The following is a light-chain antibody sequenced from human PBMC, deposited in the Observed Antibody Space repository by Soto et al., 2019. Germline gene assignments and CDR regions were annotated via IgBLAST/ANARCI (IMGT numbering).Light chain of an antibody. J-gene: IGKJ2*01. CDR3: QHRSNWPRT. V-gene: IGKV3-11*01. CDR2: DAS. Sequence: EIVLTQSPATLSLSPGERATLSCRASQSVSSYLAWYQQKPGQAPRLLIYDASNRATGIPARFSGSGSGTDFTLTSSSLDPEDVTVYYCQHRSNWPRTFGQGTKLEIK. CDR1: QSVSSY.